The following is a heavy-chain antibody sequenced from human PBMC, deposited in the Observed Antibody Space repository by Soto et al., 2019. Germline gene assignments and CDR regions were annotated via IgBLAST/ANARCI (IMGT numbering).Heavy chain of an antibody. CDR1: GFTFSSYS. V-gene: IGHV3-21*01. Sequence: GGSLRLSCAASGFTFSSYSMNWVRQAPGKGLEWVSSISSSSSYIYYADSVKGRFTISRDNAKSSLYLQMNSLRAEDTAVYYCARVETYYDFWSGYYTGNVYGMDVWGQGTTVTVSS. CDR2: ISSSSSYI. CDR3: ARVETYYDFWSGYYTGNVYGMDV. D-gene: IGHD3-3*01. J-gene: IGHJ6*02.